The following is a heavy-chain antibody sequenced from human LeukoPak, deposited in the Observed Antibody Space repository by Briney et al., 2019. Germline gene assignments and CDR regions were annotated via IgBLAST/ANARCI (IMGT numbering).Heavy chain of an antibody. V-gene: IGHV3-74*01. D-gene: IGHD2-2*01. CDR1: GFTFSSYW. CDR3: ARRYCSSTSCVNWFDS. Sequence: GGSLRLSCAASGFTFSSYWMHWVRQAPGKGLMWVSRINGDGSSISYADSVKGRFTISRDNAKNTLYLQMNSLRADDTAVYYCARRYCSSTSCVNWFDSWGQGSLVTVSS. CDR2: INGDGSSI. J-gene: IGHJ5*01.